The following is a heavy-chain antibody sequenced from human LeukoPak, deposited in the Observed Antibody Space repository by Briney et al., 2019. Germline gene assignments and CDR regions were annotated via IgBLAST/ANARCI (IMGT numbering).Heavy chain of an antibody. D-gene: IGHD3-3*01. Sequence: HPGGSLRLSCAASGFTFSSYAMHWVRQAPGKGLEWVAVISYDGSNKYYADSVKGRFTISRDNSKNTLYLQMNSLRAEDTAVYYCARAGVLRFLEWLLSPFDYWGRGTLVTVSS. CDR1: GFTFSSYA. V-gene: IGHV3-30-3*01. CDR3: ARAGVLRFLEWLLSPFDY. CDR2: ISYDGSNK. J-gene: IGHJ4*02.